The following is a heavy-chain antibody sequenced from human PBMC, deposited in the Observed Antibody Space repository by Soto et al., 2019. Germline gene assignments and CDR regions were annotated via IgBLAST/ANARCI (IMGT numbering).Heavy chain of an antibody. Sequence: QVQLVQSGAEVKKPGASVKVSCKASGYTFTSYYMHWVRQAPGQGLEWMGIINPSGGSTSYAQKFQGRVTITRDTSASTAYMELSSLRSEDTAVYYCASQNVRGWIPFDYWGQGTLVTVSS. CDR1: GYTFTSYY. CDR2: INPSGGST. J-gene: IGHJ4*02. CDR3: ASQNVRGWIPFDY. D-gene: IGHD6-19*01. V-gene: IGHV1-46*01.